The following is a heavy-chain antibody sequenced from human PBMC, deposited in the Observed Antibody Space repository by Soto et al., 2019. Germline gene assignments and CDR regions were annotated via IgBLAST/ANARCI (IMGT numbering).Heavy chain of an antibody. CDR3: ARDHDSSGWYYFDY. J-gene: IGHJ4*02. CDR1: GGSISSYY. Sequence: SETLSLTCTVSGGSISSYYWSWIRQPPGKGLEWIGYIYYSGSTNYNPSLKSRVTISVDTSKNQFSLKLSSVTAADTAVYYCARDHDSSGWYYFDYWGQGTLVTVSS. D-gene: IGHD6-19*01. CDR2: IYYSGST. V-gene: IGHV4-59*01.